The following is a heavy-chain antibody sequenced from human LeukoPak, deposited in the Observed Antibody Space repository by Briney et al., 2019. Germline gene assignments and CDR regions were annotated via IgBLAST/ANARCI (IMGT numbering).Heavy chain of an antibody. D-gene: IGHD5-12*01. CDR3: ARDHSGYESSGAFDI. CDR1: GFTFSSYA. J-gene: IGHJ3*02. Sequence: GGSLRLSCAASGFTFSSYAMHWVRQAPGKGLEWVAVISYDGSNKYYAYSVKGRFTISRDNSKNTLYLQMNSLRAEDTAVYYCARDHSGYESSGAFDIWGQGTMVTVSS. CDR2: ISYDGSNK. V-gene: IGHV3-30*04.